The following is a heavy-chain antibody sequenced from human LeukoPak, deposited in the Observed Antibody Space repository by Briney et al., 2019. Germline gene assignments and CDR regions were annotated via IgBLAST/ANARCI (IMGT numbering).Heavy chain of an antibody. CDR1: GFTFSNYW. CDR3: ARASNPWLQLS. D-gene: IGHD5-24*01. CDR2: IQQYGGQK. V-gene: IGHV3-7*05. J-gene: IGHJ4*02. Sequence: GGSLRLSCAASGFTFSNYWVIGVRQARGKGREGVANIQQYGGQKLYADSVRGRFTVSRDNAQTSLYLHMNSLRAEDTAVYYCARASNPWLQLSWGQGTLVTVSS.